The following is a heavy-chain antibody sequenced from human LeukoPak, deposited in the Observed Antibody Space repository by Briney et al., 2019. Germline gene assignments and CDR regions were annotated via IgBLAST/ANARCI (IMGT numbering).Heavy chain of an antibody. V-gene: IGHV3-23*01. CDR3: AKATPPMIVVVMTNFDY. Sequence: PGGSLRLSCAASGFPFSSYAMSWVRQAPGKGLEWVSAISGSGGSTYYADSVKGRFTISRDNSKNTLYLQMNSLRAEDTAVYYCAKATPPMIVVVMTNFDYWGQGTLVTVSS. J-gene: IGHJ4*02. D-gene: IGHD3-22*01. CDR2: ISGSGGST. CDR1: GFPFSSYA.